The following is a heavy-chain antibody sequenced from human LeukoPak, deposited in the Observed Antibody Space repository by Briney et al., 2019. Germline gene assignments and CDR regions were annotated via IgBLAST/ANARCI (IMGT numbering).Heavy chain of an antibody. D-gene: IGHD1-1*01. Sequence: GGSLRLPCAASGFTFSDYDMHWVRQATGKGLEWVSAIGTAGDTYYTGSVKGRFTISGENAKNSLYLQMNSLRAGDTAVYYCARVAKERVGGVYYFDYWGQGTLVTVSS. CDR3: ARVAKERVGGVYYFDY. J-gene: IGHJ4*02. CDR1: GFTFSDYD. V-gene: IGHV3-13*01. CDR2: IGTAGDT.